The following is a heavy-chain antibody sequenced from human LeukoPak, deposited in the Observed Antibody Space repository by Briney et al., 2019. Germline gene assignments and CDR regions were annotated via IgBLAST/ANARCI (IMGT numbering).Heavy chain of an antibody. D-gene: IGHD6-6*01. CDR2: ISGSGGST. CDR3: AKGGSYSSSSDYFDY. V-gene: IGHV3-23*01. J-gene: IGHJ4*02. Sequence: GGSLRLSCAASGFTFSSYAMSWVRQAPGKGLEWVSAISGSGGSTYYADSVKGRFTISRDNSKNTLYLQMNSLRAEDTAVYYCAKGGSYSSSSDYFDYWGQGTLVTVSS. CDR1: GFTFSSYA.